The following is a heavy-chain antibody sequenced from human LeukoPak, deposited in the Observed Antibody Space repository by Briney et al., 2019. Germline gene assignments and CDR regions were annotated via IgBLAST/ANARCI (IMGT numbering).Heavy chain of an antibody. J-gene: IGHJ4*02. D-gene: IGHD4-17*01. Sequence: GRSLRLSCAASGFTFSSYAMHWVRQAPGKGLEWVAVISYDGSNKYYADSVKGRFTISRDNSKNTLYLQMNSLRAEDTAVYYCAREGRSSYYFDYWGQGTLVTVSS. CDR3: AREGRSSYYFDY. CDR2: ISYDGSNK. V-gene: IGHV3-30-3*01. CDR1: GFTFSSYA.